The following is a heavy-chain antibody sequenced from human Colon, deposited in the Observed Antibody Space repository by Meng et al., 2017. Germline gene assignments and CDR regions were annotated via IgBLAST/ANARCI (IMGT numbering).Heavy chain of an antibody. J-gene: IGHJ4*02. CDR2: ISVGNGNT. Sequence: VQLVQSGTEVKKPGASVKVSCKTSGFTFTSYAIQWVRQAPGQSLEWMGWISVGNGNTKYSQKFQDRLTITRDTSASTAYMELSGLKSEDTAVYYCARDLYTSGRFDYWGQGTLVTVSS. CDR3: ARDLYTSGRFDY. V-gene: IGHV1-3*01. D-gene: IGHD3-10*01. CDR1: GFTFTSYA.